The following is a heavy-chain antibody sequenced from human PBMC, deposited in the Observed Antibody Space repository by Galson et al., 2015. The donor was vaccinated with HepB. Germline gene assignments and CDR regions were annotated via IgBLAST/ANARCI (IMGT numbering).Heavy chain of an antibody. Sequence: SLRLSCAASGFTFGDYAMSWVRQAPGKGLEWVGFIRSKAYGGTTEYAASVKGRFTISRDDSKSIAYLQMNSLKTEDTAVYYCTRAYVSFTFGYSYGYAYWGQGTLVTVSS. J-gene: IGHJ4*02. V-gene: IGHV3-49*04. CDR2: IRSKAYGGTT. CDR1: GFTFGDYA. D-gene: IGHD5-18*01. CDR3: TRAYVSFTFGYSYGYAY.